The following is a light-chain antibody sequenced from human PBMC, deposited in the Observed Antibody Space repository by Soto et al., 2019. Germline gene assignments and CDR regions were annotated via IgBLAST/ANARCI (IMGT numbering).Light chain of an antibody. Sequence: IQLTQSPSTLSASLGDRGTLTCRASQSISRWLAWYQQKPGKAPKLLIHDATSLESGVPSRLSGSGSGTEFTLTISRMQADDFATYYCQQYSSYWTFAQGTNVDI. CDR2: DAT. CDR3: QQYSSYWT. CDR1: QSISRW. J-gene: IGKJ1*01. V-gene: IGKV1-5*01.